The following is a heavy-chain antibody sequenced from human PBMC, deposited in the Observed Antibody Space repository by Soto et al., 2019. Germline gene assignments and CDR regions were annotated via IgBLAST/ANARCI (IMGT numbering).Heavy chain of an antibody. CDR1: GGSISSGGYS. J-gene: IGHJ5*02. V-gene: IGHV4-30-2*01. CDR3: ARGRTRSTWGVAVAGHNWFDP. Sequence: PSETLSLTCAVSGGSISSGGYSWSWIRQPPGKGLEWIGYIYHSGSTYYNPSLKSRVTISVDRSKNRFSLKLSSVTAADTAVYYCARGRTRSTWGVAVAGHNWFDPWGQGTLVTVSS. CDR2: IYHSGST. D-gene: IGHD6-19*01.